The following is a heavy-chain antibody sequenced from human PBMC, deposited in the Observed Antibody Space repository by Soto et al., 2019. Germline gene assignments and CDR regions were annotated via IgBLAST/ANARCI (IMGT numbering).Heavy chain of an antibody. CDR1: GASISGYY. V-gene: IGHV4-4*07. CDR2: IYATGTT. CDR3: VRDGTKTLRDWFDP. J-gene: IGHJ5*02. D-gene: IGHD1-1*01. Sequence: KASETLSLTCSGSGASISGYYWSWIRKSAGKGLEWIGRIYATGTTDYNPSLKSRVMMSVDTSKKQFSLKLRSVTAADTAVYYCVRDGTKTLRDWFDPWGQGISATVPS.